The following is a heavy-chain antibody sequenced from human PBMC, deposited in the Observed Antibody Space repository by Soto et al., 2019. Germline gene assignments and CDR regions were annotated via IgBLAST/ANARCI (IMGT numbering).Heavy chain of an antibody. CDR2: ISSSSSTI. D-gene: IGHD2-8*02. J-gene: IGHJ5*02. V-gene: IGHV3-48*04. CDR3: AGEHWYRFDP. CDR1: GFTFSSYS. Sequence: GGSLRLSCAASGFTFSSYSMNWVRQAPGKGLEWVSYISSSSSTIYYADSVKGRFAISRDNARNSLYLQMNSLRADDTAVYYCAGEHWYRFDPWGQGTLVTVSS.